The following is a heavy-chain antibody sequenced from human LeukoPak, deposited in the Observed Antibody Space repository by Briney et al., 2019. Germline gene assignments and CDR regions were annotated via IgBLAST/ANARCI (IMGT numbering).Heavy chain of an antibody. D-gene: IGHD6-13*01. CDR3: ARAGSSSWYYWYFDL. V-gene: IGHV4-34*01. Sequence: SETLSLTCAVYGGSFSGYYWSWIRQPPGKGLEWIGEINHSGSTNYNPSLKSRVTISVDTSKNQLSLKLSSVTAADTAVYYCARAGSSSWYYWYFDLWGRGTLVTVSS. CDR1: GGSFSGYY. J-gene: IGHJ2*01. CDR2: INHSGST.